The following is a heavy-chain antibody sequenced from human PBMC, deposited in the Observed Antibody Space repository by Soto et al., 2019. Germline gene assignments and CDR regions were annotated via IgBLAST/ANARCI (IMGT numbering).Heavy chain of an antibody. CDR1: GYSFTSYW. J-gene: IGHJ5*02. D-gene: IGHD2-2*01. V-gene: IGHV5-51*01. CDR3: ATSPGYCSSTSCYFGWFDP. Sequence: GESLKISCKGSGYSFTSYWIGWVRQMPGKGLEWMGIIYPGDSDTRYSPSFQGQVTISADKSISTAYLQWSSLKASDTAMYYCATSPGYCSSTSCYFGWFDPWGQGTLVTVSS. CDR2: IYPGDSDT.